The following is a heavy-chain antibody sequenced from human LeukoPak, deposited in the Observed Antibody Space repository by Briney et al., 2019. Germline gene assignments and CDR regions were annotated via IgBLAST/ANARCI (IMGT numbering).Heavy chain of an antibody. Sequence: GGSLRLSCAASGFTFSSYAMSWVRQAPGKGLEWVSAISGSGGSTYYADSVKGRFTISRDNSKNTLYLQMNSLRAEDTAVYYPVVITTFDAFDIWGQGTMVTVSS. J-gene: IGHJ3*02. CDR3: VVITTFDAFDI. D-gene: IGHD3-22*01. CDR1: GFTFSSYA. V-gene: IGHV3-23*01. CDR2: ISGSGGST.